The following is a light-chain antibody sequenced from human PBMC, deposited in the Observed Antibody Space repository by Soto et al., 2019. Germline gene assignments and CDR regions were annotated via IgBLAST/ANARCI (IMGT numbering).Light chain of an antibody. J-gene: IGLJ1*01. CDR1: RSDVGGYNF. CDR2: EVN. CDR3: SSYAGSSKV. Sequence: QSALTQPPSASGSHGQSVAISCTGTRSDVGGYNFVSWYQQHPGKAPKLMIYEVNKRPSVVPDRFSGSKSDNTASLTVSGLQAEDEAYYYSSSYAGSSKVFGTGTKLTVL. V-gene: IGLV2-8*01.